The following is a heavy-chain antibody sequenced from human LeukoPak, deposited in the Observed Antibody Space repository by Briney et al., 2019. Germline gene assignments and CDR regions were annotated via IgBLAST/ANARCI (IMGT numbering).Heavy chain of an antibody. J-gene: IGHJ4*02. CDR2: INPNSGGT. V-gene: IGHV1-2*04. Sequence: GSSVKVSCKASGYTFTGYYMHWVRQAPGQALEWMGWINPNSGGTNYAQKFQGWVTMTRDTSISTAYMELSRLRSDDTAVYYCARDMGCSSTSCYASFDYWGQGTLVTVSS. CDR3: ARDMGCSSTSCYASFDY. CDR1: GYTFTGYY. D-gene: IGHD2-2*01.